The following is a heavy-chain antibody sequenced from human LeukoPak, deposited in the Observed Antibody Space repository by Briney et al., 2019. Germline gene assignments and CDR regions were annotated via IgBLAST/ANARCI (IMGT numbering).Heavy chain of an antibody. Sequence: GASVKVSCKASGYTFTSYAMHWVRQAPGQRLEWMGWINAGNGNTKYSQKFQGRVTITRDTSAGTAYMELSSLRSEDTAVYYCAREGTTDYDSSGYYLNWGQGTLVTVSS. V-gene: IGHV1-3*01. CDR1: GYTFTSYA. D-gene: IGHD3-22*01. J-gene: IGHJ4*02. CDR3: AREGTTDYDSSGYYLN. CDR2: INAGNGNT.